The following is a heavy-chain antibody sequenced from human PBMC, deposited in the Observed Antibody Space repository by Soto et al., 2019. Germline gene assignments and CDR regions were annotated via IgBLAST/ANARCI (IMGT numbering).Heavy chain of an antibody. V-gene: IGHV1-58*01. CDR1: GFTFTSSA. CDR3: AADPLAYGSGRSRCFDS. D-gene: IGHD3-10*01. J-gene: IGHJ5*01. CDR2: IVVGSGNT. Sequence: SVKVSCKASGFTFTSSAVQWVRQARGQRLEWIGWIVVGSGNTNYAQKFQERVTITRDMSTSTACMELSSLRSEDTAVYYCAADPLAYGSGRSRCFDSWGQGILVTLSS.